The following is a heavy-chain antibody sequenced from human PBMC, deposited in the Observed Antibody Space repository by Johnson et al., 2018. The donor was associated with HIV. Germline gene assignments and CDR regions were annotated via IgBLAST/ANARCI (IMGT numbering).Heavy chain of an antibody. Sequence: EVQVLESGGGLEEPGGSLRLSCAASGFTFSSYAMNWVRQPPGKGLEWVSAISGSGGSTYYADSVKGLFTISRDNAKNTVYLQMNSLRAEDTAVYYCAKVSGIAAAGHDAFDIWGQGTMVTVSS. CDR2: ISGSGGST. V-gene: IGHV3-23*01. CDR1: GFTFSSYA. D-gene: IGHD6-13*01. CDR3: AKVSGIAAAGHDAFDI. J-gene: IGHJ3*02.